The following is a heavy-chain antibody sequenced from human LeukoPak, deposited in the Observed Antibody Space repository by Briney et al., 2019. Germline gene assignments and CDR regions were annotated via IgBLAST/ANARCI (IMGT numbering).Heavy chain of an antibody. V-gene: IGHV3-23*01. J-gene: IGHJ4*02. D-gene: IGHD3-22*01. CDR1: GFTFDDYG. Sequence: SGGSLRLSCAASGFTSGFTFDDYGMSWVRQAPGKGLEWVAGISGSGGRTNYADAVKGRFTISRDNAKNTLFLQMNSLRVEDTAVYFCAKRGVVIRVILVGFHKEAYYFDSWGQGALVTVSS. CDR3: AKRGVVIRVILVGFHKEAYYFDS. CDR2: ISGSGGRT.